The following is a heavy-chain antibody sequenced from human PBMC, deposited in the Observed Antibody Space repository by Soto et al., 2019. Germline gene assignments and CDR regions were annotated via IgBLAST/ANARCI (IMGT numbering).Heavy chain of an antibody. CDR1: GYYFSAYW. D-gene: IGHD4-17*01. Sequence: PGESLKISCKGSGYYFSAYWIGWVRQMPGKGPEWMGIIYPVDSDTRYSPSFQGQVTISVDKSVNTAYPQWNSLKASDTAVYYCARPNGRQYGDAFDVWGQGTMVTVSS. V-gene: IGHV5-51*01. CDR2: IYPVDSDT. CDR3: ARPNGRQYGDAFDV. J-gene: IGHJ3*01.